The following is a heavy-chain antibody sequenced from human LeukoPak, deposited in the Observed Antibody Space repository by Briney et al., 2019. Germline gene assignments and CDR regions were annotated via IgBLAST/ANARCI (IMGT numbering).Heavy chain of an antibody. CDR1: GGSISSYY. J-gene: IGHJ5*02. CDR2: IYTSGST. Sequence: SETLSLTCTVSGGSISSYYWSWIRQPAGKGLEWIGRIYTSGSTNYNPSLKRRVTMSVDTSKDQFSLKLSSVTAADTAVYYCARRDSGSSRTYNWFDPWGQGTLVTVSS. V-gene: IGHV4-4*07. D-gene: IGHD1-26*01. CDR3: ARRDSGSSRTYNWFDP.